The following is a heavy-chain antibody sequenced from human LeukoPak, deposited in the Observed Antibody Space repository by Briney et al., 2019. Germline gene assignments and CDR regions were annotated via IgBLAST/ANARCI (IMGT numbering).Heavy chain of an antibody. V-gene: IGHV3-23*01. J-gene: IGHJ4*02. CDR3: AKDRGY. CDR2: ISGSGDNI. Sequence: GGSLRLSCAASGFTFSTFAMTWVRQAPGKGLEWVAAISGSGDNIYYADSVKGRFTISRDNSKNTLFLQMNSLRAEDTAVYYCAKDRGYWGQGTLVTVSA. CDR1: GFTFSTFA.